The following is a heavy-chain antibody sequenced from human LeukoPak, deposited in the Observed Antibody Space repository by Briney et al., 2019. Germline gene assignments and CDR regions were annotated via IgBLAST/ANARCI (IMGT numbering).Heavy chain of an antibody. D-gene: IGHD2-2*02. V-gene: IGHV1-46*01. CDR1: GGTFSTTT. Sequence: ASVKVSCKASGGTFSTTTINWVRQAPGQGLEWMGIINPSGGSTSYAQKFQGRVTMTRDTSTSTVYMELSSLRSEDTAVYYCARDDILAHVPAAIFWGQGTLVTVSS. CDR3: ARDDILAHVPAAIF. J-gene: IGHJ4*02. CDR2: INPSGGST.